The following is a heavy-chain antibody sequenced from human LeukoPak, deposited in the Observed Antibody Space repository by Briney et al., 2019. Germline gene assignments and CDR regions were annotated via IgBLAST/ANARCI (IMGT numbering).Heavy chain of an antibody. J-gene: IGHJ4*02. V-gene: IGHV3-48*04. CDR2: ISSGSSPK. CDR1: GFTFDIYG. CDR3: ARDPGSSSFDY. Sequence: GGSLRLSCAASGFTFDIYGMNWIRQAPGKGLEWISHISSGSSPKYYADSVRGRFTISRDNAKNSLYLQMNSLRADDTAVYYCARDPGSSSFDYWGQGTLVTVSS. D-gene: IGHD6-13*01.